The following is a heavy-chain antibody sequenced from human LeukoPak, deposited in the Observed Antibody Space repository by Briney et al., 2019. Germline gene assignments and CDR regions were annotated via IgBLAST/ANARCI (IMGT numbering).Heavy chain of an antibody. CDR1: GFTFRSHA. J-gene: IGHJ4*02. D-gene: IGHD2-21*01. V-gene: IGHV3-23*01. Sequence: GGSLRLSCVGSGFTFRSHAMSWVRQAPEKGLEFVSGIYENGGTTYYVDSVKGRFSISRDNSKNTLYLQMDSLRGEDTAVYYCAKDFRIGYSAHFDYWGQGALVTVSS. CDR2: IYENGGTT. CDR3: AKDFRIGYSAHFDY.